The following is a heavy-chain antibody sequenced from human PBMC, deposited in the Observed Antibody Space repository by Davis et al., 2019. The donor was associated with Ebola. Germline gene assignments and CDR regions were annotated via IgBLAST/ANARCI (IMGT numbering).Heavy chain of an antibody. CDR1: GYSFTNYW. Sequence: GESLKISCEGSGYSFTNYWIGWVRQMPGKGLEWMGMIYPGDSDTKYSPSFQGQVTMSADKSITTAYLQWSSLKASDTAMYYCARHRPFGDYAIDYWGQGTPVTVSS. CDR3: ARHRPFGDYAIDY. J-gene: IGHJ4*02. V-gene: IGHV5-51*01. D-gene: IGHD4-17*01. CDR2: IYPGDSDT.